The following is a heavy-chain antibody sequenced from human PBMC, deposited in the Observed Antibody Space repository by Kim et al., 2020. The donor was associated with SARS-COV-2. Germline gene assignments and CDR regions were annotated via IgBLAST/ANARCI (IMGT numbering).Heavy chain of an antibody. CDR3: ARMESGYEVDAFDV. CDR1: GFTFSDYY. V-gene: IGHV3-11*03. J-gene: IGHJ3*01. CDR2: ISSSSLYT. D-gene: IGHD5-12*01. Sequence: GGSLRLSCAASGFTFSDYYMSWIRQAPGKGLEWVSYISSSSLYTSYADSVKGRFTISRDNARNSVSLQMNSLKAEDTAVYFCARMESGYEVDAFDVWGQG.